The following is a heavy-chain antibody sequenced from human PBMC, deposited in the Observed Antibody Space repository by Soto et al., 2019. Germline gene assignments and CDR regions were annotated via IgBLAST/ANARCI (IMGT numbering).Heavy chain of an antibody. CDR1: GFTFSSYA. Sequence: PGGSLRLSXAASGFTFSSYAMHWVRQAPGKGLEWVAVISYDGSNKYYADSVKGRFTISRDNSKNTLYLQMNSLRAEDTAVYYCARDDRRYGMDVWGQGTTVTVSS. V-gene: IGHV3-30-3*01. CDR2: ISYDGSNK. J-gene: IGHJ6*02. CDR3: ARDDRRYGMDV.